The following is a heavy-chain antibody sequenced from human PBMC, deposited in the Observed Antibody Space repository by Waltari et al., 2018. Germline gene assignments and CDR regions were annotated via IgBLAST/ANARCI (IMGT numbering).Heavy chain of an antibody. CDR2: ISYDVTHK. CDR1: GFTFSDYG. CDR3: AKADDYTYYYGMDV. Sequence: QVQLVESGGGVVQAGRSLRLSCAASGFTFSDYGMHWVRQAPGKGLEWVAVISYDVTHKTYADSVKGRFTISRDNSKNTLFLHMSGLRAEDSGVYYCAKADDYTYYYGMDVWGQGTTVTVS. D-gene: IGHD4-4*01. J-gene: IGHJ6*02. V-gene: IGHV3-30*18.